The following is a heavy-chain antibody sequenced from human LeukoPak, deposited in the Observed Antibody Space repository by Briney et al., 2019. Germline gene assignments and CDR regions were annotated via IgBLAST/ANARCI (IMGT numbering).Heavy chain of an antibody. V-gene: IGHV3-23*01. Sequence: GGSLRLSCAASGFTFSSYAMSWVRQAPGKGLEWVSAISGSGGSTYYADSVKGRFTISRDNSKNTLYLQMSSLRAEDTAVYYCAKGNIVVVVAASGEYDYWGQGTLVTVSS. CDR2: ISGSGGST. CDR1: GFTFSSYA. D-gene: IGHD2-15*01. J-gene: IGHJ4*02. CDR3: AKGNIVVVVAASGEYDY.